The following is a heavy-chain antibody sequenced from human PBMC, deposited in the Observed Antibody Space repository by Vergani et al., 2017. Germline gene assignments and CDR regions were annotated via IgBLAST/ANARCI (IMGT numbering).Heavy chain of an antibody. CDR3: AREGAQGGTPYYYYGMDV. Sequence: QVQLVQSGAEVKKPGSSVKVSCKASGGTFSSYAISWVRQAPGQGLEWMGRIIPIFGTANYAQKFQGIVTITADESTSTAYMERSSLRSEDTAVYYCAREGAQGGTPYYYYGMDVWGQGTTVTVSS. V-gene: IGHV1-69*18. CDR2: IIPIFGTA. CDR1: GGTFSSYA. J-gene: IGHJ6*02. D-gene: IGHD1-14*01.